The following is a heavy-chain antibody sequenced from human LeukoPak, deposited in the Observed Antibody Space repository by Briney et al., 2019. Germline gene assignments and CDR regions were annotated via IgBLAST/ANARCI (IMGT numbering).Heavy chain of an antibody. Sequence: GGSLRPSCAASGFTFSSYAMSWVRQAPGKGLEWVSAISGSGGSTYYADSVKGRFTISRDNSKNTLYLQMNSLRAEDTAVYYCAKNSDFWSGYLGYYYYGMDVWGQGTTVTVSS. CDR1: GFTFSSYA. CDR2: ISGSGGST. CDR3: AKNSDFWSGYLGYYYYGMDV. J-gene: IGHJ6*02. V-gene: IGHV3-23*01. D-gene: IGHD3-3*01.